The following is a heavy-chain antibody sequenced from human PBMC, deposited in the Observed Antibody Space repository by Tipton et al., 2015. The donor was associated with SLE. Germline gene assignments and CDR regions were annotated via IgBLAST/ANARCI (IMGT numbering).Heavy chain of an antibody. V-gene: IGHV3-30*04. D-gene: IGHD3-22*01. CDR1: GFTFNNYP. CDR2: ISYDGSNK. J-gene: IGHJ4*02. CDR3: AGEGYYYDGSADY. Sequence: RSLRLSCAASGFTFNNYPMHWVRQAPGKGLEWVALISYDGSNKYYADSVIGRFTISRDNSKNTLYLQMHSLRAEDTAVYYCAGEGYYYDGSADYWGQGTLVTVSS.